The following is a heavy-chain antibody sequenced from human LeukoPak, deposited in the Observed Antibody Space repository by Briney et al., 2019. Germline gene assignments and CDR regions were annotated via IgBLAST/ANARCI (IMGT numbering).Heavy chain of an antibody. Sequence: PSETLSLTCAVSGGSISSSNWWSWVRQPPGKGLEWIGEIYHSGSTNYNPSLKSRVTISVDKSKNQFSLKLSSVTAADTAVYYCARARSSSTGWGYYYYYMDVWGKGTTVTVSS. CDR2: IYHSGST. CDR1: GGSISSSNW. D-gene: IGHD6-13*01. J-gene: IGHJ6*03. V-gene: IGHV4-4*02. CDR3: ARARSSSTGWGYYYYYMDV.